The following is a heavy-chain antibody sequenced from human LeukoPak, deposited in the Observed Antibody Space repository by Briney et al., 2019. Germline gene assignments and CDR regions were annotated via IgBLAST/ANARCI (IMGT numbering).Heavy chain of an antibody. CDR1: GGSMSSYY. D-gene: IGHD6-19*01. J-gene: IGHJ5*02. CDR2: IYYSGST. Sequence: SGPTLVKPSEPLSLTCTVSGGSMSSYYWSWIRQPPGKGLEWIGYIYYSGSTNYNPSLKSRVTISVDTSKNQFSLKLSSVTAADTAVYYCARHLPYSSGYQGVDPWGQGTLVTVSS. V-gene: IGHV4-59*08. CDR3: ARHLPYSSGYQGVDP.